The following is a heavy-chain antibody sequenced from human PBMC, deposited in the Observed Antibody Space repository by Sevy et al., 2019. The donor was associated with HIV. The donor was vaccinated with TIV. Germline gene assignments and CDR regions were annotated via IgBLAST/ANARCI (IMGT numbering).Heavy chain of an antibody. V-gene: IGHV3-30-3*01. Sequence: GESLKISCAASGFAFSTHAMHWVRQAPGKGLEWVAVISYEGTETFYAASVEGRFTISRDNSKNMLSLQINSLRPEDTAVYDCARDGGYSVKWYPLYWGHGTLVTVSS. J-gene: IGHJ4*01. CDR3: ARDGGYSVKWYPLY. CDR1: GFAFSTHA. D-gene: IGHD1-26*01. CDR2: ISYEGTET.